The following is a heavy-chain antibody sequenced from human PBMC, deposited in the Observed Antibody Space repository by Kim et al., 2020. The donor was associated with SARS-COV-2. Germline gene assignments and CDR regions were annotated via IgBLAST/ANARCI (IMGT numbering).Heavy chain of an antibody. Sequence: GGSLGLSCATSGFTVTDYWMHWVRQAPGKGLVWVSRIRSGGTGISYADSVKGRFTISRDNVNNTLYLQMNNLRAEDTALYYCTSDTVLYGLDVWGQGTPVTVSS. CDR1: GFTVTDYW. D-gene: IGHD4-4*01. V-gene: IGHV3-74*01. CDR3: TSDTVLYGLDV. J-gene: IGHJ6*02. CDR2: IRSGGTGI.